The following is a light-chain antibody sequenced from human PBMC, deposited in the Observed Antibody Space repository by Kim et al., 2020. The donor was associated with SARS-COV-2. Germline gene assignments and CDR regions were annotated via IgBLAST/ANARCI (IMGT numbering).Light chain of an antibody. Sequence: YELTQPPSVSVSPGQTASITCSGDKLGDKYACWYQQKPGQSPVLVIYQDSKRPSGIPERFSGSNSGNTATLTISGTHAMDEADYYCQSWDSSTYVVFGGG. CDR1: KLGDKY. J-gene: IGLJ2*01. V-gene: IGLV3-1*01. CDR2: QDS. CDR3: QSWDSSTYVV.